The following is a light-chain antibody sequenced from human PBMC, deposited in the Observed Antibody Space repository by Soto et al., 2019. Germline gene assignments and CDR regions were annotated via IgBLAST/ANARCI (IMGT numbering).Light chain of an antibody. V-gene: IGKV1-33*01. CDR1: QDITKY. J-gene: IGKJ3*01. Sequence: DTQMTQSPSSLSASVGDRVTITCQASQDITKYLNWYQHKPGKAPKLLIYDASHLEAGDPSRFSGSESGTHFTFATNSLQPDDIATYYCQQYYNLPRTVGHGTKVDI. CDR2: DAS. CDR3: QQYYNLPRT.